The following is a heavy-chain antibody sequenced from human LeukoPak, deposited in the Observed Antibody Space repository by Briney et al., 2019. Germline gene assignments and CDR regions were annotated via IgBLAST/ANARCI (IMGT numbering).Heavy chain of an antibody. V-gene: IGHV3-20*04. CDR3: ARQKTYYYDSSGYLYYFDY. J-gene: IGHJ4*02. Sequence: GGSLRLXCAASGFTFDDYGMSWVRQAPGKVLEWVSGINWNGGSTGYADSVKGRFTISRDNAKNSLYLQMNSLRAEDTALCYCARQKTYYYDSSGYLYYFDYWGQGTLVTVSS. CDR2: INWNGGST. CDR1: GFTFDDYG. D-gene: IGHD3-22*01.